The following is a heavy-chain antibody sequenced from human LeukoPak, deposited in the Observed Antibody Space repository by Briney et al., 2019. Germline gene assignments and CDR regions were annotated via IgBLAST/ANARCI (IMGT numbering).Heavy chain of an antibody. CDR2: INPSGGST. CDR1: GYTFTSYY. D-gene: IGHD3-22*01. J-gene: IGHJ4*02. V-gene: IGHV1-46*01. CDR3: ARDPGDSSGYYSSRNYYFDS. Sequence: ASVKVSCKASGYTFTSYYMHWVRQAPGQELEWMGIINPSGGSTSYAQKFQGRVTITTDESTSTAYMELTSLRSEDTAVHYCARDPGDSSGYYSSRNYYFDSWGQGTLVTVSS.